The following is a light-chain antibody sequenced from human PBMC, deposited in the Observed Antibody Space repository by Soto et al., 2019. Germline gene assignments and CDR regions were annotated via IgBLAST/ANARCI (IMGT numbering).Light chain of an antibody. V-gene: IGLV2-14*03. CDR3: TSWTTSTTMI. CDR1: SSDIGAYNF. J-gene: IGLJ2*01. Sequence: QSVLTQPASVSGSPGQSITISCTGTSSDIGAYNFVSWYQLHPGKAPKLMLYDVNIRPSGVSNRFSGSKSGNTASLTISGLQAEDEADYYCTSWTTSTTMIFGGGTQLTVL. CDR2: DVN.